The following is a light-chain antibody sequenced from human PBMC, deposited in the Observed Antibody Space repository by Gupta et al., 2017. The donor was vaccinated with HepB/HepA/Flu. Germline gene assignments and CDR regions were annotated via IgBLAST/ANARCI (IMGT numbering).Light chain of an antibody. V-gene: IGKV3-15*01. CDR2: GAS. CDR3: QQYNNWPPWT. Sequence: VSPGERATLSCRASQSVSSNLAWYQQKPGQAPRLLIYGASTRATGIPARFSGSGSGTEFTLTISSLQSEDFAVYYCQQYNNWPPWTFGQGTKVEIK. J-gene: IGKJ1*01. CDR1: QSVSSN.